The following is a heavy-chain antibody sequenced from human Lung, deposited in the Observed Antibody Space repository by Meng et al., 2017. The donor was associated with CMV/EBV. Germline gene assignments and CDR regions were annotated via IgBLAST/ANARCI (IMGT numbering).Heavy chain of an antibody. Sequence: GGSLRLXCAASGFTFSSYSMNWVRQAPGKGLEWVSSISTSSTYIYYSDSVRGRLTISRDNAKTSVYLKMNCLRAEDTAVYYFARERGAGGYCSNTTCTKGYYYYYGMDVWGQGTTVTVSS. CDR1: GFTFSSYS. CDR2: ISTSSTYI. J-gene: IGHJ6*02. CDR3: ARERGAGGYCSNTTCTKGYYYYYGMDV. V-gene: IGHV3-21*01. D-gene: IGHD2-2*01.